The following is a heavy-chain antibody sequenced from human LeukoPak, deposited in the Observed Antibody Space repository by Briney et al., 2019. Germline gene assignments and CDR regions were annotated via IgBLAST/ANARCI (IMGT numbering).Heavy chain of an antibody. CDR3: ARSLTGSWGLNWFDP. J-gene: IGHJ5*02. CDR1: GGSISSGGYY. V-gene: IGHV4-31*03. Sequence: TSQTLSLTCTVSGGSISSGGYYWSWIRQHPGKGLEWIGYIYYSGSTYYNPSLKSRVTISVDTSKNQFSLKLSSVTAADTAVYYCARSLTGSWGLNWFDPWGQGTLVTVSS. CDR2: IYYSGST. D-gene: IGHD6-13*01.